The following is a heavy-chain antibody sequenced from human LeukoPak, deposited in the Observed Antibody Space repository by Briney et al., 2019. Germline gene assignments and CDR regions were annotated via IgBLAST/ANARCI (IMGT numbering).Heavy chain of an antibody. V-gene: IGHV3-33*06. CDR1: GFTFSIYG. CDR2: IWYDGSNK. Sequence: GGSLRLSCAASGFTFSIYGMHWVRQAPGKGLEWVAVIWYDGSNKYYADSVKGRFTISRDNSKNTLYLQMNSLRAEDTAVYYCAKDITMIVVVNAFDIWGQGTMVTVSS. CDR3: AKDITMIVVVNAFDI. D-gene: IGHD3-22*01. J-gene: IGHJ3*02.